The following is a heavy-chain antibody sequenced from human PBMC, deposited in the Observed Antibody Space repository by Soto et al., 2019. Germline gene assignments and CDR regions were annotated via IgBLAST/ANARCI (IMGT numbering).Heavy chain of an antibody. V-gene: IGHV1-8*01. Sequence: QVQLVQSGAEVKKPGASVKVSCKASGYTFTNYDINWVRQATGQGLEWMGWMNPKSGNTGYAQQFQGRVIMTRSTSISTAYMELTSLRSEDRAVDYCVTVYGEIDYWGQGTLVTVSS. CDR1: GYTFTNYD. D-gene: IGHD4-17*01. CDR2: MNPKSGNT. CDR3: VTVYGEIDY. J-gene: IGHJ4*02.